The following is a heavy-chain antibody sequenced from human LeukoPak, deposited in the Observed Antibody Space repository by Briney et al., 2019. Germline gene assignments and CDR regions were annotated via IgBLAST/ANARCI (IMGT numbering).Heavy chain of an antibody. J-gene: IGHJ4*01. V-gene: IGHV3-48*01. D-gene: IGHD5-12*01. CDR1: SFNFIDYS. CDR3: ARDHRYAFDN. Sequence: GGSLRLSCAASSFNFIDYSMNWVRQAPGKGLEWISYIGISSGNTKCADSVKGRFTISRDKARNSLYLQMNSLRVEDTAVYYCARDHRYAFDNWGHGTLVTVSS. CDR2: IGISSGNT.